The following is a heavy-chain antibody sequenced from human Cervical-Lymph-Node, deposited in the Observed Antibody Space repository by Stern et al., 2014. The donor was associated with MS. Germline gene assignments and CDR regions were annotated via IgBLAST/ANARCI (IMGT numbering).Heavy chain of an antibody. CDR2: IIYDGSNK. V-gene: IGHV3-30*04. J-gene: IGHJ4*02. Sequence: VQLVESGGGVVQPGRSLRLSCAASGFTFRTYAMHWVRQAPGKGLEWVAVIIYDGSNKYYADSVQGRFTISRDNSKNTLYLQMNSLRAEDTAIYFCARDMGYYDTSGYKSGFFDYWGQGTLVTVSS. D-gene: IGHD3-22*01. CDR1: GFTFRTYA. CDR3: ARDMGYYDTSGYKSGFFDY.